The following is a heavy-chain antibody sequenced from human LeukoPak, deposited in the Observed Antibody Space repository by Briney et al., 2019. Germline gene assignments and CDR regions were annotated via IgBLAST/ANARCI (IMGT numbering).Heavy chain of an antibody. J-gene: IGHJ6*02. CDR1: GGSISGYY. Sequence: PSETLSLTCTVSGGSISGYYWTWIRQPPGKGLEWSGDIYYTGGTNYNPSLKSRLTMSVDTSKNQFSLTLSSVTAADTAIYYCTGSDSSGYYNYAMDVWGQGTTVSVPS. CDR3: TGSDSSGYYNYAMDV. D-gene: IGHD3-22*01. CDR2: IYYTGGT. V-gene: IGHV4-59*01.